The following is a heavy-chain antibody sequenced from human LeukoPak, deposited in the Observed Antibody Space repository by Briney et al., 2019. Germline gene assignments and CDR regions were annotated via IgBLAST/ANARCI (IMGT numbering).Heavy chain of an antibody. D-gene: IGHD1-26*01. CDR3: ARVNLRGSQYNWFDP. CDR2: ITPIIDSA. CDR1: GGTLNSHT. J-gene: IGHJ5*02. V-gene: IGHV1-69*08. Sequence: SVKVSCKASGGTLNSHTFSWVRQAPGQGLEWMGRITPIIDSAKYAQNFQDRVSITADKSTSTVYLELSSLRSEDTAVYFCARVNLRGSQYNWFDPWGQGTLVTVSS.